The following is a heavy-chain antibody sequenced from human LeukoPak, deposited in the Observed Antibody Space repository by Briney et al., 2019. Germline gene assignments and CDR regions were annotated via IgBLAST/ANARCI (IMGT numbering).Heavy chain of an antibody. D-gene: IGHD6-6*01. V-gene: IGHV3-7*01. J-gene: IGHJ4*02. CDR2: IKQDGSEK. Sequence: GGSLRLSCAASGFTFSTHLMTWVRQAPGKGLEWVANIKQDGSEKYYVDSVKGRFTISRDNAKSSLYLQMNSLRAEDTAVYYCARDYRSSSGRSIDYWGQGTLVTVSS. CDR1: GFTFSTHL. CDR3: ARDYRSSSGRSIDY.